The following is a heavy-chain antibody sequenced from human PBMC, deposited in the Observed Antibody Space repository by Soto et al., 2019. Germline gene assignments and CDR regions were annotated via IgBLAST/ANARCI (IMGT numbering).Heavy chain of an antibody. CDR2: MSYTGNT. CDR1: GGSISGYF. J-gene: IGHJ4*02. D-gene: IGHD5-18*01. V-gene: IGHV4-59*01. CDR3: ARADTAIVPLAQ. Sequence: SETLSLTCTVSGGSISGYFWNWIRQPPGKGLEWIGYMSYTGNTNYNPALTRRVSISVDTSKNQFSLNLNSVTAADTAVYYCARADTAIVPLAQWGQGTLVTVSS.